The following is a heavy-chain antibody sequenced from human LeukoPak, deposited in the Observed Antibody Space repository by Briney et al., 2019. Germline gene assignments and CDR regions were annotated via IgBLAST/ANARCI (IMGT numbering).Heavy chain of an antibody. Sequence: GGSLRLPCAASGFTFSSYGMHGVRQAPGKGLEWVAVISYDGSNKYYADSVKGRFTISRDNSKNTLYLQMNSLRAEDTAVYYCAKVSGSGWGQGTLVTVSS. CDR3: AKVSGSG. CDR1: GFTFSSYG. V-gene: IGHV3-30*18. D-gene: IGHD6-19*01. CDR2: ISYDGSNK. J-gene: IGHJ4*02.